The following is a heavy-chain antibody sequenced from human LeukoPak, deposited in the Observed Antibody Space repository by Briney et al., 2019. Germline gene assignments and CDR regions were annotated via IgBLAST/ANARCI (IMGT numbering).Heavy chain of an antibody. Sequence: SVKVSCKASGGTFGSYAISWVRQAPGQGLEWMGGIIPIFGTANYAQKFQGRVTITADESTSTAYMELSSLRSEDTAVYYCARRSGYGDYQFDYWGQGTLVTVSS. CDR3: ARRSGYGDYQFDY. V-gene: IGHV1-69*01. CDR1: GGTFGSYA. D-gene: IGHD4-17*01. CDR2: IIPIFGTA. J-gene: IGHJ4*02.